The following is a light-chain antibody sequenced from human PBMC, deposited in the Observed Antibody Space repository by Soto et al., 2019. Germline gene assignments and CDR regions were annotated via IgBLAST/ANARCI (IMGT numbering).Light chain of an antibody. J-gene: IGKJ4*01. CDR3: QQSVTFPLT. Sequence: DIQMTQSPSSVSASVGDRVIITCRASQGISSWLAWYQHKPGTAPKLLMYAASTLQSGVPSRFRGSGSGRDFPLPINNLRPEDFATYYGQQSVTFPLTFGGGTKVEIK. CDR1: QGISSW. V-gene: IGKV1-12*01. CDR2: AAS.